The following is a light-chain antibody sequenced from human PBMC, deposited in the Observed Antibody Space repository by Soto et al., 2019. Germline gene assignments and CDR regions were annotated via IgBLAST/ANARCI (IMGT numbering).Light chain of an antibody. Sequence: EIVMTQSPATLSVSPGERATLSCRASQSVSSNLAWYQQKPGQAPRLLIYGASTRATGIPARFSGSGSGTEFTLTISSLHSEAFAVYYCQQYNNWPPNTFGGGTKVEIK. J-gene: IGKJ4*01. CDR1: QSVSSN. CDR2: GAS. V-gene: IGKV3-15*01. CDR3: QQYNNWPPNT.